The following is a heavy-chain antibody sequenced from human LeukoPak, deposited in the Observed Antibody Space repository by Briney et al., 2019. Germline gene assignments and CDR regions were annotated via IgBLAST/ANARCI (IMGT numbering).Heavy chain of an antibody. CDR2: ISGSGDTT. J-gene: IGHJ4*02. CDR3: ADITWTRGQSFDN. CDR1: GFTFRSYV. V-gene: IGHV3-23*01. D-gene: IGHD2-15*01. Sequence: GGSLRLSCAASGFTFRSYVMSWVRQAPGKGLEWVSVISGSGDTTYYADSVKGRFTVSRDNSKNTLCLQMNSLRADDTAKYYCADITWTRGQSFDNWGQGTLVTVSA.